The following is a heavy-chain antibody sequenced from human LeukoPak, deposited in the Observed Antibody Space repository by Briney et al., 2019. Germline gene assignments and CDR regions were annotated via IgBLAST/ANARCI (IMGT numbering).Heavy chain of an antibody. CDR2: IWYDGSNK. CDR3: ARGPFPYYGMDV. Sequence: PGGSLRLSCAASGFTFSSYGMHWVRQAPGKGLEWVAVIWYDGSNKYYADSVKGRFTISRDNSKNTLYLQMNSLRAEDTAVYYCARGPFPYYGMDVWGQGTTVTVSS. CDR1: GFTFSSYG. J-gene: IGHJ6*02. V-gene: IGHV3-33*01.